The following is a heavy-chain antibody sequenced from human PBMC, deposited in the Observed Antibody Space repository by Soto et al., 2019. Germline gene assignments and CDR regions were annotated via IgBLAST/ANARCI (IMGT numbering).Heavy chain of an antibody. V-gene: IGHV3-23*01. CDR1: GFTFRRYA. J-gene: IGHJ4*02. Sequence: SLRLSCAASGFTFRRYAMSWVRQAPGKGLEWVSAISGSGGSTYYADSVKGRFTISRDNSKNTLYLQMNSLRAEDTAVYYCAKSYSSGWYGYFDYWGQGTLVTVSS. CDR3: AKSYSSGWYGYFDY. D-gene: IGHD6-19*01. CDR2: ISGSGGST.